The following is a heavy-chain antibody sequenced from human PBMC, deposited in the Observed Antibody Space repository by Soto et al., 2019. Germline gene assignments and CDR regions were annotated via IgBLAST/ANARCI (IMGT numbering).Heavy chain of an antibody. D-gene: IGHD2-21*01. CDR2: IGGGSSYT. J-gene: IGHJ4*02. CDR3: AKTIVAASGYYFDH. V-gene: IGHV3-11*06. Sequence: QVHLVESGGGLVKPGGSLRLACAASGFSFGDSYMSWVRQAPGKGLEWLSYIGGGSSYTNYADSVKGRFTISRDNAKRSLYLEMNILRAADTAVYYCAKTIVAASGYYFDHWGQGNLVTVSS. CDR1: GFSFGDSY.